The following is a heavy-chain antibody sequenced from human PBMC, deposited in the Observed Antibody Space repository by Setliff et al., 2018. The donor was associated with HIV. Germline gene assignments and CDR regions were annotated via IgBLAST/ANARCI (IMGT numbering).Heavy chain of an antibody. J-gene: IGHJ6*03. D-gene: IGHD5-12*01. CDR1: GGSISSGGYY. Sequence: SETLSLTCTVSGGSISSGGYYWSWIRQHPGKGLEWIGYIYYSGSTYYNPSLKSRVTISIDTSKNQFSLKLSSVTAADTTVYYCARGLVVVTDSDYDTNYYYYYYMDVWGKGTTVTVSS. V-gene: IGHV4-31*03. CDR2: IYYSGST. CDR3: ARGLVVVTDSDYDTNYYYYYYMDV.